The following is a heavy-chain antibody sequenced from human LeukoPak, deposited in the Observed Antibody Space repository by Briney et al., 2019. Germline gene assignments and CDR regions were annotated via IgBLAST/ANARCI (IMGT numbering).Heavy chain of an antibody. V-gene: IGHV4-34*01. CDR2: IYYSGST. D-gene: IGHD5-18*01. CDR1: GGSFSGYY. CDR3: ARHEREIQIWVKTDY. J-gene: IGHJ4*02. Sequence: SETLSLTCAVYGGSFSGYYWSWIRQPPGKGLEWIGSIYYSGSTYYNPSLKSRVTISIDTSKNQFSLKLSSVTAADTAVYYCARHEREIQIWVKTDYWGQGTLVTVSS.